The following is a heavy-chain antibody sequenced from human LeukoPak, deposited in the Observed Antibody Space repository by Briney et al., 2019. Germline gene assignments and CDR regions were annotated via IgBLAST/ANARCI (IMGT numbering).Heavy chain of an antibody. D-gene: IGHD3-16*01. CDR1: GFTVSSNY. J-gene: IGHJ4*02. CDR3: ARAIGRKRALDY. Sequence: PGGSLRLSCAASGFTVSSNYMSWVRQAPGKGLEWVSVIYSGGSTYYADYVKGRLTTSRDTSKNTLYLQMNSLRAEDTAVYYCARAIGRKRALDYWGQGTLVTASS. V-gene: IGHV3-53*01. CDR2: IYSGGST.